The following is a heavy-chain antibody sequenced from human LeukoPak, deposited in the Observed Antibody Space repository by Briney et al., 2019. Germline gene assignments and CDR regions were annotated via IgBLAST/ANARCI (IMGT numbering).Heavy chain of an antibody. V-gene: IGHV3-7*01. CDR1: GFTFSSYW. Sequence: GGSLRLSCAASGFTFSSYWMSWVRQAPGKGLEWVANIKQDGSEKYYVDSVKGRFTISRDNAKNTLYLQMNSLRAEDTAVYYCAVDSSGYWAFDYWGQGTLVTVSS. D-gene: IGHD3-22*01. CDR3: AVDSSGYWAFDY. CDR2: IKQDGSEK. J-gene: IGHJ4*02.